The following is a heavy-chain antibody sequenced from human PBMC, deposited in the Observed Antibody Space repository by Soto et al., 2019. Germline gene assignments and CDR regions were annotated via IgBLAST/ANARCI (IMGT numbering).Heavy chain of an antibody. D-gene: IGHD3-16*01. CDR1: GFTFSSYG. CDR2: IWYDGSNK. J-gene: IGHJ4*02. V-gene: IGHV3-33*01. CDR3: AREGGVNY. Sequence: QVQLVESGGGVVQPGRSLRLSCAASGFTFSSYGMHRVRQAPGKGLEWVAVIWYDGSNKYYADSVKGRFTISRDNSKNTLDLQMNSLRAEDTAVYYCAREGGVNYWGQGTLVTVSS.